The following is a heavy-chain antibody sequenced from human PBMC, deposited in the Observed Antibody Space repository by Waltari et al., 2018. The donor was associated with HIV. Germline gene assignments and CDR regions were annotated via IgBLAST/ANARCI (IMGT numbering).Heavy chain of an antibody. CDR3: TKGRMTTDY. V-gene: IGHV3-49*03. J-gene: IGHJ4*02. Sequence: EVQLVESGGGLVQPGRSLRLSCTASGFTFGDYAMSWFRQAPGKGLEVVGCIRSKAYGGTTEYAASVKGRFTISRDDSRSIAYLQMNSLQTEDTAVYYCTKGRMTTDYWGQGTLVTVSS. D-gene: IGHD4-17*01. CDR1: GFTFGDYA. CDR2: IRSKAYGGTT.